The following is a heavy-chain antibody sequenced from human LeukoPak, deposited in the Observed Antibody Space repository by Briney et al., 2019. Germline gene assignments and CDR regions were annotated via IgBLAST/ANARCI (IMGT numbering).Heavy chain of an antibody. D-gene: IGHD3-3*01. Sequence: SGPTLVNPTQTLTLTCTFFGFALSTRGVGVGWIRQPPAMALEWLALIYWNDDKRYSPSLKSRLTITKDSSKNQVVLTMTNMDPVDTASYCSAHMVRLSTYYDFWSGLDYWGQGTLVTVSS. CDR2: IYWNDDK. CDR3: AHMVRLSTYYDFWSGLDY. J-gene: IGHJ4*02. V-gene: IGHV2-5*01. CDR1: GFALSTRGVG.